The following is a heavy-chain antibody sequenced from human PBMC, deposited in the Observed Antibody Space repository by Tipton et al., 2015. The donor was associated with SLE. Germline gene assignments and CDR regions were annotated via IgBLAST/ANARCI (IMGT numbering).Heavy chain of an antibody. CDR1: GGSFSDYS. CDR3: ARDCTTGVCYTTSFDY. J-gene: IGHJ4*02. CDR2: INHSRST. Sequence: LRLSCAVYGGSFSDYSWSWIRQPPGKGLEWIGEINHSRSTNYNPSLKSPVTISIDTSKNQFSLRRISVTAADTAVYYCARDCTTGVCYTTSFDYWGQGTLVTVSP. D-gene: IGHD2-8*01. V-gene: IGHV4-34*01.